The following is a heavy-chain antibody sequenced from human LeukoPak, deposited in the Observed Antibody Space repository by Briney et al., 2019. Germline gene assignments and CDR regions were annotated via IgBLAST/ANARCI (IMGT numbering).Heavy chain of an antibody. CDR1: GFTFSSYE. V-gene: IGHV3-48*03. CDR3: ARGRTVTAYNWFDP. Sequence: PGGSLRLSCAASGFTFSSYEMNWVRQAPGKGLEWVSYISSSGSTISYADSVKGRFTISRDNAKNSLYLQMNSLRAEDTAVYYCARGRTVTAYNWFDPWGQGTLVTVSS. D-gene: IGHD4-11*01. J-gene: IGHJ5*02. CDR2: ISSSGSTI.